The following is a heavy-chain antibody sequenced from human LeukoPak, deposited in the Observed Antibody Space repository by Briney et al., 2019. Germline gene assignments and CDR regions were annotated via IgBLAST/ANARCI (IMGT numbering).Heavy chain of an antibody. Sequence: GGSLRLSCVASGFNFGNYYMSWVRQAPGKGLEWVADIRHDGSDVYNVDSVRGRFTISRDNAKNSLFLQMNSLKDEDTAVYYCARDFKYYDILTGYYPPPPFDYWGQGTLVTVSS. V-gene: IGHV3-7*04. CDR1: GFNFGNYY. D-gene: IGHD3-9*01. CDR2: IRHDGSDV. CDR3: ARDFKYYDILTGYYPPPPFDY. J-gene: IGHJ4*02.